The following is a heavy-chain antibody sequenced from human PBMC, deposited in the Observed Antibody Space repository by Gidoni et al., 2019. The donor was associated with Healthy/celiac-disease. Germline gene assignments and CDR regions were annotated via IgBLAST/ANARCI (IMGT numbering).Heavy chain of an antibody. CDR2: ISSSSSYI. V-gene: IGHV3-21*01. Sequence: EVQLVESGGGLVKPGGSLRLSCAASGVTFSSYSMNWVRQAPGKGLEWVSSISSSSSYIYYADSVKGRFTISRDNAKNSLYLQMNSLRAEDTAVYYCASPPVGGDSAEYFQHWGQGTLVTVSS. CDR3: ASPPVGGDSAEYFQH. D-gene: IGHD2-21*02. J-gene: IGHJ1*01. CDR1: GVTFSSYS.